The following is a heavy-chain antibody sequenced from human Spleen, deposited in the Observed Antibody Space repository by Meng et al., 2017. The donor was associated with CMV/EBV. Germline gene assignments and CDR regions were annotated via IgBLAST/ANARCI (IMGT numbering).Heavy chain of an antibody. CDR3: ARDHYSNYADYYYDMDV. D-gene: IGHD4-11*01. CDR2: ISAYNGNT. CDR1: YPFTSYG. Sequence: YPFTSYGISWVRQAPGQGLEWMGWISAYNGNTNYAQKLQGRVTMTTDTSTSTAYMELRSLRSDDTAVYYCARDHYSNYADYYYDMDVWGQGTTVTVSS. J-gene: IGHJ6*02. V-gene: IGHV1-18*01.